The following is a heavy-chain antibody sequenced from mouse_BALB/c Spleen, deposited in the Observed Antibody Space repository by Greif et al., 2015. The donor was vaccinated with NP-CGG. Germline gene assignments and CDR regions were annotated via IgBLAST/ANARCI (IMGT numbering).Heavy chain of an antibody. CDR2: IYPGSGST. CDR3: VFSVFCWDY. V-gene: IGHV1-55*01. Sequence: GAELVKPRKTVKLSCKASGYNFTSYWINWVKLRPGQGLEWIGDIYPGSGSTNYNEKFKSKATLTVGTSSGTAYMQLSSLAAEDAALYYCVFSVFCWDYWGQGTSVTVSS. CDR1: GYNFTSYW. J-gene: IGHJ4*01.